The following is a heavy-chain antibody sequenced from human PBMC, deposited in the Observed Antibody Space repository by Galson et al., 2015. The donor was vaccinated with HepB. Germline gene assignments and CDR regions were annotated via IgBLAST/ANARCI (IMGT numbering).Heavy chain of an antibody. V-gene: IGHV1-69*02. Sequence: SVKVSCKASGGTFSSYTISWVRQAPGQGLEWMGRIIPILGIANYAQKFQGRVTITADKSTNTAYMELSSLRSEDTAVYYCASDRYSGSYYVNYYYGMDVWGQGTTVTVSS. CDR2: IIPILGIA. J-gene: IGHJ6*02. CDR3: ASDRYSGSYYVNYYYGMDV. D-gene: IGHD1-26*01. CDR1: GGTFSSYT.